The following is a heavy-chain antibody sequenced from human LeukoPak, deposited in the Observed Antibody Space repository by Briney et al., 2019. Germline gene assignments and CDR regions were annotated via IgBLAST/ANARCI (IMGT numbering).Heavy chain of an antibody. CDR3: ARGRGELLYYGMDV. CDR1: GGSIGSGDYY. Sequence: SETLSLTCTVSGGSIGSGDYYWSWIRQPPGKGLEWIGYIYYSGSTYYNPSLKSRVTISVDTSKNQFSLKLSSVTAADTAVYYCARGRGELLYYGMDVWGQGTTVTVSS. V-gene: IGHV4-30-4*01. J-gene: IGHJ6*02. D-gene: IGHD1-26*01. CDR2: IYYSGST.